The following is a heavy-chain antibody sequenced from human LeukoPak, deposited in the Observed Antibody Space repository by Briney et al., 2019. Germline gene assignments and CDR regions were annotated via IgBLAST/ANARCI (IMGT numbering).Heavy chain of an antibody. V-gene: IGHV1-58*01. CDR1: GFTFTSSA. Sequence: SVTVSCTASGFTFTSSAVQWVRQARGQRLGWIGWIVVGSGNTNYAQKFQERGTITRDMSTSTAYMELSSLRSEDTAVYYCAADLTAAGTGDGYWGQGTLVTVSS. D-gene: IGHD6-13*01. CDR3: AADLTAAGTGDGY. CDR2: IVVGSGNT. J-gene: IGHJ4*02.